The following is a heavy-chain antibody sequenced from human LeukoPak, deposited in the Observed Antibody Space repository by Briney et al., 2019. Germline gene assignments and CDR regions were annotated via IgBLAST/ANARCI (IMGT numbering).Heavy chain of an antibody. J-gene: IGHJ3*02. V-gene: IGHV3-23*01. Sequence: PGGSLRLSCAASGFVFRSYAMSWVRQAPGKGLEWVSGISSSGGSTYHADSVKGRFTISRDNSKSTLYLQMDSLGADDAAVYYCAKYQGSSRVDAFDIWGQGTMVTVSS. CDR3: AKYQGSSRVDAFDI. D-gene: IGHD2-15*01. CDR1: GFVFRSYA. CDR2: ISSSGGST.